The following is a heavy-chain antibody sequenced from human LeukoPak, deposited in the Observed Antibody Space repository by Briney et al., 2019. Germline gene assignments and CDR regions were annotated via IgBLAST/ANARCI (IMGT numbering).Heavy chain of an antibody. V-gene: IGHV4-34*01. CDR3: ARGLRRYSYGPPLYYYYYMDV. D-gene: IGHD5-18*01. J-gene: IGHJ6*03. CDR1: GGSFSGYY. Sequence: SETLSLTCAVYGGSFSGYYWSWIRQPPGKGLEWIGEINHSGSTNYNPSLKSRVTISVDTSKNQFSLKLSSVTAADTAVYYCARGLRRYSYGPPLYYYYYMDVWGKGTTVTVSS. CDR2: INHSGST.